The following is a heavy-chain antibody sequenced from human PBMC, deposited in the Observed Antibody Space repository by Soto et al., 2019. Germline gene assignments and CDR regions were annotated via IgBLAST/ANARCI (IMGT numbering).Heavy chain of an antibody. CDR1: GFTFSGYW. Sequence: EVQLVESGGGLVQPGGSLRISCAASGFTFSGYWMHWVRQALGKGLVWVSRIKSDGSTTNYADSVTGRFTMTRDNAKNTVYLQMNSVIAEDTAVYYCARGNSAMDVWSQGTTVTVYS. CDR3: ARGNSAMDV. V-gene: IGHV3-74*01. J-gene: IGHJ6*02. CDR2: IKSDGSTT. D-gene: IGHD1-1*01.